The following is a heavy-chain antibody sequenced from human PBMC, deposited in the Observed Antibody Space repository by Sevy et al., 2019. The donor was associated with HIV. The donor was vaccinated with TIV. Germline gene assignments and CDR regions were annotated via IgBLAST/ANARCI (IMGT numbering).Heavy chain of an antibody. D-gene: IGHD2-21*01. CDR3: ARDSSYCSGDKCYDVFDI. CDR2: IKRDESVK. V-gene: IGHV3-7*03. Sequence: GGCLRLSCAASGVTFSDYWMTWVRQAPGKDLEWVANIKRDESVKHYVDSVKGRCSVSRDNAKNSLYLHMNSLRADDSALYYCARDSSYCSGDKCYDVFDIWGQGTMVTVSS. J-gene: IGHJ3*02. CDR1: GVTFSDYW.